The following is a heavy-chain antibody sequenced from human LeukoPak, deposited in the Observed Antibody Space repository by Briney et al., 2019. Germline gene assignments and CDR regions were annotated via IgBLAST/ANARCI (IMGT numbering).Heavy chain of an antibody. J-gene: IGHJ6*03. D-gene: IGHD6-19*01. CDR1: GFTFSSYA. V-gene: IGHV3-23*01. Sequence: GGSLRLSCAASGFTFSSYAMSWVRQAPGKGLEWVSAISGSGGSTYYADSVKGRFTISRDNSKNTLYLQMNSLRAEDTAVYYCARVPYSSGWGEYYYYYYYMDVWGKGTTVTISS. CDR2: ISGSGGST. CDR3: ARVPYSSGWGEYYYYYYYMDV.